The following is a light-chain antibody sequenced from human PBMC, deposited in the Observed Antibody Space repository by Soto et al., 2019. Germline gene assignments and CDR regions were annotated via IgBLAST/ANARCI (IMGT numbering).Light chain of an antibody. J-gene: IGKJ2*01. Sequence: ILLTQSPATLSLSPGERATLSCRASQSVSSYLAWYQQKPGQAPRLLINDASNRATGIPARFSGSGSGKDFTLTISSLEPEDFSVYCCQQRDTFGQGTKLEIK. V-gene: IGKV3-11*01. CDR1: QSVSSY. CDR2: DAS. CDR3: QQRDT.